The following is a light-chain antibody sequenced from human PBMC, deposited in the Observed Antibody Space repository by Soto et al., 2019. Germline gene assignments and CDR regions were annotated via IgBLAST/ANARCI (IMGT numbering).Light chain of an antibody. V-gene: IGKV3-11*01. CDR2: DAS. J-gene: IGKJ2*01. Sequence: EIVLTQSPATLSLSPGERATLSCRASQSVSSYLAWYQQRPGQAPRLLIYDASNRATGVPARFSGSGSGTDFTLTISSLVPEDFAFYYCQQRGNWPYTFGQGTKLEIK. CDR3: QQRGNWPYT. CDR1: QSVSSY.